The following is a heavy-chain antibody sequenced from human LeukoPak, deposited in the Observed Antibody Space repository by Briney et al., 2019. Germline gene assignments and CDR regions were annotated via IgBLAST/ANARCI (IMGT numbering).Heavy chain of an antibody. CDR1: GFTFSSYS. V-gene: IGHV3-21*01. Sequence: PGGSLRLSCAASGFTFSSYSMNWVRQAPGKGLEWVSSISSSSSYIYQADSVEGRFTMSRDNAKNSLYLQMNSLRAEDTAVYYCARAIHRGPLGADNAAFDYWGQGTLVTVSS. CDR3: ARAIHRGPLGADNAAFDY. CDR2: ISSSSSYI. D-gene: IGHD3-10*01. J-gene: IGHJ4*02.